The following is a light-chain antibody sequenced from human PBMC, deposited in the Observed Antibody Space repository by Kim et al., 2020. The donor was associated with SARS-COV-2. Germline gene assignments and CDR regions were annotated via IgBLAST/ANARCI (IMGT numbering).Light chain of an antibody. V-gene: IGLV4-69*01. J-gene: IGLJ3*02. CDR3: QTWDTGIRV. CDR2: VESDGSQ. CDR1: SGHSTYA. Sequence: QLVLTQSPSASASLGASVKLTCTLSSGHSTYAIAWHQQQPEKGPRYLMKVESDGSQKKGDGIPERFSGSSSGAERYLSISSLQSEDEADYYCQTWDTGIRVFGGGTQLTVL.